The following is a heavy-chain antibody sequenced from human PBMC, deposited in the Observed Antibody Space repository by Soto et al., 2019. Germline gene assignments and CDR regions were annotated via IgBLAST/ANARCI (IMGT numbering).Heavy chain of an antibody. CDR3: ARNPNYYGSGSYYYDY. D-gene: IGHD3-10*01. V-gene: IGHV4-59*01. CDR1: GGSISSYY. Sequence: TSETLSLTCTVSGGSISSYYWSWIRQPPGKGLEWIGYIYYSGSTNYNPSLKSRVTISVDTSKNQFSLKLSSVTAADTAVYYCARNPNYYGSGSYYYDYWGQGTLVTVSS. J-gene: IGHJ4*02. CDR2: IYYSGST.